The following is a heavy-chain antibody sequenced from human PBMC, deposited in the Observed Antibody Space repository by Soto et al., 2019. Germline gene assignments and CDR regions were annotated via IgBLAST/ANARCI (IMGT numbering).Heavy chain of an antibody. Sequence: QITLKESGPTLVKPTQTLTLTCTFSGFSLSTSGVGVGWIRQPPGKALEWLALIYWNDDKRYSPSLKSRLTNTKDTSKNHVVLTVTNMDPVDTATYYCARRRRDDHGDYYFDYWGQGTLVTVSS. D-gene: IGHD4-17*01. CDR2: IYWNDDK. V-gene: IGHV2-5*01. J-gene: IGHJ4*02. CDR1: GFSLSTSGVG. CDR3: ARRRRDDHGDYYFDY.